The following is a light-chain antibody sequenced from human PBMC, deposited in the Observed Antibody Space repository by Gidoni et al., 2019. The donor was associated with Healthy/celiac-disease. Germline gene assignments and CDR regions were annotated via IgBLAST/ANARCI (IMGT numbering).Light chain of an antibody. Sequence: DIQMTQSPSSLSASVGDRVTITCRAIQGISNYLAWYQQKPGKVPKLLIYAASNLQSGVPSRFSGSGSGKDFTLTISSLQHEDVATYYCQKYNSASITFGGGTKVEIK. J-gene: IGKJ4*01. V-gene: IGKV1-27*01. CDR3: QKYNSASIT. CDR2: AAS. CDR1: QGISNY.